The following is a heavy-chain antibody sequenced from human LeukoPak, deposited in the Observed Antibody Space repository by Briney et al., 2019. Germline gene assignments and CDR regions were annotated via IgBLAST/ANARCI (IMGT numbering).Heavy chain of an antibody. J-gene: IGHJ4*02. D-gene: IGHD3-9*01. CDR3: AKPHSGDTYYDILTAFNY. CDR1: GFSVSSYA. CDR2: ISGSDDST. Sequence: PGGSLRLSCAASGFSVSSYAMSWVRQAPGKRLEWVSAISGSDDSTYYAESVKGRFTISRDKSKNTLYLQMDSLRAGDTAVYYCAKPHSGDTYYDILTAFNYWGQGTLVTVSS. V-gene: IGHV3-23*01.